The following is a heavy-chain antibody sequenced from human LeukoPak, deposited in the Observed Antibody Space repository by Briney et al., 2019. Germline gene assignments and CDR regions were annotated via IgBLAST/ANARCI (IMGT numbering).Heavy chain of an antibody. V-gene: IGHV3-23*01. CDR1: GFTFSSEA. Sequence: GGSLRLSCAVSGFTFSSEAMGWVRQLPGGGLEWVSAISGSGGSTYYADSVKGRFTISRDNSKNTLYLQMNSLRAEDTAVYYCANPSGYYDSSGPSWFDPWGQGTLVTVSS. J-gene: IGHJ5*02. CDR3: ANPSGYYDSSGPSWFDP. CDR2: ISGSGGST. D-gene: IGHD3-22*01.